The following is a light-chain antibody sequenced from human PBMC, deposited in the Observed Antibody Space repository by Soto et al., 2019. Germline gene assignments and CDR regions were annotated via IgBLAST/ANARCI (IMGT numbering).Light chain of an antibody. CDR2: DAS. CDR1: QSISSS. CDR3: QQRSEWPRT. V-gene: IGKV3-11*01. Sequence: EIVLTQSPATLSLSPGERATLSCRASQSISSSLAWYQQKPGQAPRLLIYDASTRATGFPARFSGSGSGTDFTLTIGSLEPEDFAVYYCQQRSEWPRTFGQGTMVEVK. J-gene: IGKJ1*01.